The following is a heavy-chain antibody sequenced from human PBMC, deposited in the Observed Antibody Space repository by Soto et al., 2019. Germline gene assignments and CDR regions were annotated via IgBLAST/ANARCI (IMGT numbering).Heavy chain of an antibody. Sequence: GGSLRLSCAASGFTFSSYAITWVRQAPGKGLEWVGRIKSKIDGGTTDFAAPVKGRFAISRDDSRNMVYFQMNSLEIEDTAVYYCTTDSHFTMKLVRFDYWGLGTLVTVSS. V-gene: IGHV3-15*01. CDR3: TTDSHFTMKLVRFDY. CDR2: IKSKIDGGTT. CDR1: GFTFSSYA. D-gene: IGHD3-22*01. J-gene: IGHJ4*01.